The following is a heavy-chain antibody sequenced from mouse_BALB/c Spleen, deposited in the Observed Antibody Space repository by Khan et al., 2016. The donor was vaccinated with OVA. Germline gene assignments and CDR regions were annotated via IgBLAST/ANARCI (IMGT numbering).Heavy chain of an antibody. Sequence: VRLQQSGAELVKPGASVKLSCTASGFNIKDTYMHWVKLRPEQDLEWIGRIDPTNGNTKYDPKFQGKATITADTSSNTAYLQLSSLTSEDTAVYYCVSPNWFVYWGQGTLVTVSA. CDR2: IDPTNGNT. V-gene: IGHV14-3*02. CDR3: VSPNWFVY. J-gene: IGHJ3*01. CDR1: GFNIKDTY.